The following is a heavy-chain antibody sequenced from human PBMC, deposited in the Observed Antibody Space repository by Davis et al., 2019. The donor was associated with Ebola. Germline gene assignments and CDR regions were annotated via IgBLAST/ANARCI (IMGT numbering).Heavy chain of an antibody. J-gene: IGHJ6*02. CDR1: GFTFSKYW. CDR2: IKQDGSEK. Sequence: GESLKISCAASGFTFSKYWMSWVRQAPGKGLEWVANIKQDGSEKYYVDSVKGRFTISRDNAKNSLFLQMNNLRAEDMAVYYCARLGKLWFGELLVRYYYGMDVWGQGTTVTVSS. CDR3: ARLGKLWFGELLVRYYYGMDV. D-gene: IGHD3-10*01. V-gene: IGHV3-7*01.